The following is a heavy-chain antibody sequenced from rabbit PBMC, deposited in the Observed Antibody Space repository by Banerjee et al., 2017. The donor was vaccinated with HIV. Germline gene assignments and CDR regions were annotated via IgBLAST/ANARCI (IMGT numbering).Heavy chain of an antibody. D-gene: IGHD4-2*01. CDR1: GFDFSSYY. J-gene: IGHJ6*01. V-gene: IGHV1S7*01. Sequence: QLEESGGGLVQPGGSLKLSCKASGFDFSSYYMNWVRQAPGKGLEWIGYIDPVFDTTYYASWVNGRFTISSHNAQNTLYLQLNSLTAADTATYFCARGSAYAGAGYALWGPGTLVTVS. CDR2: IDPVFDTT. CDR3: ARGSAYAGAGYAL.